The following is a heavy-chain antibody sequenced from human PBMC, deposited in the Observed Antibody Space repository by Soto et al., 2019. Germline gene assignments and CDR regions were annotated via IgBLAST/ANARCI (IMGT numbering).Heavy chain of an antibody. D-gene: IGHD2-21*02. CDR1: GYTFTSYA. J-gene: IGHJ4*02. CDR3: ARSIVVVTALDY. CDR2: INAGNGNT. V-gene: IGHV1-3*05. Sequence: QVQLVQSGAEEKKPGASVKVSCKASGYTFTSYAMHWVRQAPGQRLEGMGWINAGNGNTKYSQNFQGRVTITRDTSASTAYMELSSLRSADTAVYYCARSIVVVTALDYWGPGTLVTVSS.